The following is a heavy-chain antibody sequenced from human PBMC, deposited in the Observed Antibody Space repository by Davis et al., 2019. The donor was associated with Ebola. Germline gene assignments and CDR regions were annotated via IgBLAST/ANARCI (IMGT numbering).Heavy chain of an antibody. V-gene: IGHV1-8*02. CDR1: GYTFTSYY. CDR3: AKDLVFDYYYYGMDV. CDR2: MNPNNGNT. D-gene: IGHD3-3*01. Sequence: ASVKVSCKASGYTFTSYYMHWVRQAPGQGLEWMGWMNPNNGNTGYAQKFQGRVTMTRNTSISTAYMELSSLRSEDTAVYYCAKDLVFDYYYYGMDVWGQGTTVTVSS. J-gene: IGHJ6*02.